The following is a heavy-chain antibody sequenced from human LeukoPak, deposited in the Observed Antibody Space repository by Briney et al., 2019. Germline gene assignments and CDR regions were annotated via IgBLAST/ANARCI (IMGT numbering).Heavy chain of an antibody. CDR3: ARGGGASYYFDY. J-gene: IGHJ4*02. V-gene: IGHV4-38-2*02. CDR1: GVSITSSYY. CDR2: IYYSGST. Sequence: SETLSLTCTVSGVSITSSYYWGWIRQPPGKGLEWIASIYYSGSTYYNPSLKSRVTISVDTSKNQFSLKLSSVTAADTAVYYCARGGGASYYFDYWGQGTLVTVSS. D-gene: IGHD3-16*01.